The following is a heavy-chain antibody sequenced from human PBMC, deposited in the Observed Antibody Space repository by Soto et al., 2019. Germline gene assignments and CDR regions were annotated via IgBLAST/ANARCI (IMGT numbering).Heavy chain of an antibody. V-gene: IGHV4-39*01. D-gene: IGHD6-19*01. J-gene: IGHJ4*02. CDR2: IYYSGST. Sequence: SETLSLTCTVSGGSISSSSYYWGWIRQPPGKGLEWIGSIYYSGSTYYNTSLKSRVTISVDTSKNQCSLKLSSVTAADTAVYYCARREQWRVRDYFDYGGQGTLVTVSS. CDR3: ARREQWRVRDYFDY. CDR1: GGSISSSSYY.